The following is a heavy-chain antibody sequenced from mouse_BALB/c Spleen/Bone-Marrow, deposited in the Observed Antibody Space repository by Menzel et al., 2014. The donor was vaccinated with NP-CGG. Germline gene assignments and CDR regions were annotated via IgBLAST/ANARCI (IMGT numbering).Heavy chain of an antibody. Sequence: EVKLMESGGGLVQPGGSLKLSCAASGFTFSTYGMSWVRQTPDKRLELVASINNNGGSTYYPDSVKGRFTISRDNAKNLLYLQMSSLKSEDTAIYYCARDHVFGYWGQGTLVTVSA. CDR2: INNNGGST. CDR1: GFTFSTYG. CDR3: ARDHVFGY. J-gene: IGHJ3*01. V-gene: IGHV5-6-3*01.